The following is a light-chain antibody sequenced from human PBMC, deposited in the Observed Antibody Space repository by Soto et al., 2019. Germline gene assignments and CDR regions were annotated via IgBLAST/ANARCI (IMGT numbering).Light chain of an antibody. J-gene: IGKJ1*01. CDR2: AAS. CDR1: QDIGND. V-gene: IGKV1-6*02. CDR3: LQDHDYPWT. Sequence: IQMTQSPSSLSVSVTDRVTITCRASQDIGNDLGWYQQRQGEAPELLLYAASTLRSGVPSRFSGSGSGTQFTLTINNLQPEDSATYFCLQDHDYPWTFGHGTKVEV.